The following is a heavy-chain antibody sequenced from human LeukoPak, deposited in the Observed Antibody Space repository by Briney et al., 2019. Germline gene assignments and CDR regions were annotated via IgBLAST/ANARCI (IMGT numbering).Heavy chain of an antibody. CDR3: AKGTVTGIVAALDY. Sequence: GGSLRLSCAASGFTFSSYAMSWVRQAPGKGLEWVSAISGSGGSTYYADSVKGRFTISRDNSKNMVYLQMNSLRAEDTAVYHCAKGTVTGIVAALDYWGLGTLVAVSS. D-gene: IGHD6-13*01. V-gene: IGHV3-23*01. CDR1: GFTFSSYA. CDR2: ISGSGGST. J-gene: IGHJ4*02.